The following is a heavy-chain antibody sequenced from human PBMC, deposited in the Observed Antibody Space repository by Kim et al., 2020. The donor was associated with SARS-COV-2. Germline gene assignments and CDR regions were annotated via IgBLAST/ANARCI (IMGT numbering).Heavy chain of an antibody. CDR2: TYYRSNWYN. CDR3: ARGIDHYDILTGYYYYYYGMDV. V-gene: IGHV6-1*01. J-gene: IGHJ6*02. CDR1: GDSVSSNSAA. Sequence: SQTLSLTCAISGDSVSSNSAAWNWIRQSPSRGLEWLGRTYYRSNWYNDYAVSVKSRITINPDTSKNQFSLQLNSVTPEDTTVYYCARGIDHYDILTGYYYYYYGMDVWGQGTTVTVSS. D-gene: IGHD3-9*01.